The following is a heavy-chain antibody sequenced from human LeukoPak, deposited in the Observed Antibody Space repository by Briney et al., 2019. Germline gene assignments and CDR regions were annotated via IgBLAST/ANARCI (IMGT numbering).Heavy chain of an antibody. V-gene: IGHV3-23*01. Sequence: GGSLRLSCAASGFTFSSYAMSWVRQAPGKGLEWVSAVTASAGNAYYADSVKGRFTISRDNSKNTLYLQVTSLRAEDTAVYYVAKGIYFGWGVFLRTVMAFWGQGT. CDR3: AKGIYFGWGVFLRTVMAF. CDR1: GFTFSSYA. D-gene: IGHD3-10*01. J-gene: IGHJ3*01. CDR2: VTASAGNA.